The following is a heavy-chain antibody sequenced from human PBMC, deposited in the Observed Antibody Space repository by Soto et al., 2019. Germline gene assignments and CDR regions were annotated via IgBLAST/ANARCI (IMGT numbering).Heavy chain of an antibody. Sequence: QVQLQQWGAGLLKPSETLSLTCAVYGGSFSGNYWSWIRQPPGKGLEWIGEINHSGSTNYNPSLKSRVTISVDTSKNQFSLKLSSVTAADTAVYYCASGKKWLVKNDYYYYYGMDVWGQGTTVTVSS. V-gene: IGHV4-34*01. CDR2: INHSGST. CDR1: GGSFSGNY. CDR3: ASGKKWLVKNDYYYYYGMDV. J-gene: IGHJ6*02. D-gene: IGHD6-19*01.